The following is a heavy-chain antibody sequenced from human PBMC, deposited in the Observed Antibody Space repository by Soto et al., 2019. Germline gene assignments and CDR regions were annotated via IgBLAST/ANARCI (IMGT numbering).Heavy chain of an antibody. CDR3: ARRPLTTVVTTPSDY. CDR1: GYIFTNYW. CDR2: IDPSDSYT. D-gene: IGHD4-17*01. Sequence: GESLKISCKVSGYIFTNYWINWVRQMPGKGLEWMGRIDPSDSYTDYSPSFQGHVTISADKSSSTAYLQWSSLKASDTAIYYCARRPLTTVVTTPSDYWGQGTLVTVSS. V-gene: IGHV5-10-1*01. J-gene: IGHJ4*02.